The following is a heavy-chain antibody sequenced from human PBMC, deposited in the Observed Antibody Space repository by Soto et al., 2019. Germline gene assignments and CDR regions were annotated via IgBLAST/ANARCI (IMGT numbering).Heavy chain of an antibody. CDR2: IYYSGST. V-gene: IGHV4-59*01. CDR3: ARVQVAGTNWFDP. Sequence: SETLSLTCTVSGGSISSYYWSWIRQPPGKGLEWIGYIYYSGSTNYNPSLKSRVTISVDTSKNQFSLKLSSVTAADTAVYYCARVQVAGTNWFDPWGQGTLVTVS. D-gene: IGHD6-19*01. CDR1: GGSISSYY. J-gene: IGHJ5*02.